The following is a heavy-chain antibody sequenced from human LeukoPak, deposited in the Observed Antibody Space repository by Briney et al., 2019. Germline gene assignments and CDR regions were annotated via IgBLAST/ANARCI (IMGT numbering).Heavy chain of an antibody. Sequence: GGSLRLSCAASGFTFSSYWMHWVRQAPGKGLVWVSRINSDGSSTSYADSVKGRFTISRDNVKNTLYLQMNSLRAEDTAVYYCASLYYYDSSGYSPFDYWGQGTLVTVSS. J-gene: IGHJ4*02. CDR1: GFTFSSYW. D-gene: IGHD3-22*01. CDR2: INSDGSST. CDR3: ASLYYYDSSGYSPFDY. V-gene: IGHV3-74*01.